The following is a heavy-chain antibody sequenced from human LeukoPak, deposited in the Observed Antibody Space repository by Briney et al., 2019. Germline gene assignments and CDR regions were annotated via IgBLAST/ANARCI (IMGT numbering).Heavy chain of an antibody. Sequence: QTGGSLRLSCAASGFTVINNYMNWVRQAPGKGLEWVSYISSSGSTIYYADSVKGRFTISRDNAKNSLYLQMNSLRAEDTAVYYCAELGITMIGGVWGKGTTVTISS. D-gene: IGHD3-10*02. CDR3: AELGITMIGGV. J-gene: IGHJ6*04. CDR2: ISSSGSTI. CDR1: GFTVINNY. V-gene: IGHV3-48*03.